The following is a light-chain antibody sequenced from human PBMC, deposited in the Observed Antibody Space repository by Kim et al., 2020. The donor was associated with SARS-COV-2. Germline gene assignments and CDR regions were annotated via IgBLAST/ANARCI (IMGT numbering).Light chain of an antibody. CDR2: GKN. CDR3: NSRGSNDNVL. V-gene: IGLV3-19*01. CDR1: SLRSYY. Sequence: SSELTQDPAVSVALGQSVRITCQGDSLRSYYATWYQQKPGQAPIVVIYGKNNRPSGIPDRFSGTSSGDTASLTLTGTQAGDEADYYCNSRGSNDNVLFGGGTQLTVL. J-gene: IGLJ2*01.